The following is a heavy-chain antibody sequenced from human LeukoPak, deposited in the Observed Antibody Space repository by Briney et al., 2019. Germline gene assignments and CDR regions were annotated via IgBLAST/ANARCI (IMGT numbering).Heavy chain of an antibody. V-gene: IGHV4-39*07. CDR2: IYYSGST. CDR1: GGSISSSSYY. J-gene: IGHJ4*02. CDR3: ARDTMYSGSYSFDY. Sequence: PSETLSLTCTVSGGSISSSSYYWGWLRQPPGKGLEWIGSIYYSGSTYYNPSLKSRVTISVDTSKNQFSLKLSSVTAADTAVYYCARDTMYSGSYSFDYWGQGTLVTVSS. D-gene: IGHD1-26*01.